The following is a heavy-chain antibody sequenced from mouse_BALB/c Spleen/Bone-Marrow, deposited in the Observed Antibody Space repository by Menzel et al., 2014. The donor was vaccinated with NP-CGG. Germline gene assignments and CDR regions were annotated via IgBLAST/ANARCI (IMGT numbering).Heavy chain of an antibody. V-gene: IGHV2-9*02. Sequence: QVQLKDSGPGLVSPSQSLSIPCTVSGFSLTSYGVHWVRQPPGKVLEWLGVIWAGGSTNYNSALMSRLSISKDNSKSQVFLNMNSLQTDDTAMYYCARGSYYEGAMDYWGQGTSVTVSS. J-gene: IGHJ4*01. CDR2: IWAGGST. CDR1: GFSLTSYG. CDR3: ARGSYYEGAMDY. D-gene: IGHD1-1*01.